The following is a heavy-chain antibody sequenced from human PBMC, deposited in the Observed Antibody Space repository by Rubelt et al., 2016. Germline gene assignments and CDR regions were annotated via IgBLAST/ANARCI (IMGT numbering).Heavy chain of an antibody. CDR3: ARDLGNYYDSSPNWFDP. D-gene: IGHD3-22*01. J-gene: IGHJ5*02. V-gene: IGHV4-59*01. Sequence: ETLSLTCTVSGGSISSYYWSWIRQPPGKGLEWIGYIYYSGSTNYNPSLKSRVTISVDTSKNQFSLKLGSVTAAGTAVYYCARDLGNYYDSSPNWFDPWGQGTLVTVSS. CDR1: GGSISSYY. CDR2: IYYSGST.